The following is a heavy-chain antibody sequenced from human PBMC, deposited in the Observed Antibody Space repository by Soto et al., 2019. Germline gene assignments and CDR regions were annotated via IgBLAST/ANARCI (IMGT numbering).Heavy chain of an antibody. CDR2: RNPDTGNT. Sequence: QVQLGQSGAEVEKPGASVKVSCKSAGYTLTTYDCNWVLQAPGHGREWMGWRNPDTGNTGYAQKFQGRVTMIRDTSISTAFMSLSGLTAEDKAVYYCARALGYSSTSRLDLWGQGTLVTVSS. V-gene: IGHV1-8*01. J-gene: IGHJ4*02. D-gene: IGHD6-19*01. CDR1: GYTLTTYD. CDR3: ARALGYSSTSRLDL.